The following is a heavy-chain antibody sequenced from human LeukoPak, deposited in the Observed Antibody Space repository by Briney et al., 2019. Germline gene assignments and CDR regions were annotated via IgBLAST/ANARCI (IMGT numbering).Heavy chain of an antibody. CDR1: GFIVSNNY. V-gene: IGHV3-53*01. Sequence: GGSLRLSCTVSGFIVSNNYMNWVRQAPGKGLEWVSVINSGGSTYYADSVKGRFTISRDNFKNTLYLQMNSLRAEDTAVYYCARDCRPYCASSSYYHMDVWGQGTTVTVSS. CDR2: INSGGST. CDR3: ARDCRPYCASSSYYHMDV. J-gene: IGHJ6*02. D-gene: IGHD2-21*02.